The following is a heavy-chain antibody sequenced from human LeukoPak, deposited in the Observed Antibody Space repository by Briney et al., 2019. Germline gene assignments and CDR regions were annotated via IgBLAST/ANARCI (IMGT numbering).Heavy chain of an antibody. CDR1: GFTFSDYS. D-gene: IGHD3-9*01. V-gene: IGHV3-23*01. CDR3: AGDILTGYFDY. CDR2: ISGSGGST. J-gene: IGHJ4*02. Sequence: GGSLRLSCTASGFTFSDYSMSWVRQAPGKGLEWVSAISGSGGSTYYADSVKGRFTISRDNSKNTLYLQMNSLRAEDTAVYYRAGDILTGYFDYWGQGTLVTVSS.